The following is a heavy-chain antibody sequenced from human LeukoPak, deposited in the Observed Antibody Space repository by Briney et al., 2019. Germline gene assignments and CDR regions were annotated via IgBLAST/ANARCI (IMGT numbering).Heavy chain of an antibody. CDR1: GFTFSRYS. D-gene: IGHD5-24*01. Sequence: GGSLRLSCAASGFTFSRYSMNWVRQAPGKGLEWVSAISVSGNTYHADSVKGRFTISRDNAKKSLYLQMNSLRAEDTALYYCAKDIRDEMATIPIDYWGQGTLVAVSS. CDR2: ISVSGNT. J-gene: IGHJ4*02. V-gene: IGHV3-21*04. CDR3: AKDIRDEMATIPIDY.